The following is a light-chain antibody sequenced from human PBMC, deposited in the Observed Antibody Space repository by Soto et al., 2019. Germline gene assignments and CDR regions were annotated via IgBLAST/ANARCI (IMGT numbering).Light chain of an antibody. V-gene: IGLV6-57*04. CDR2: EDN. Sequence: NFMLTQTHSVSESPGKTVTISCTRSSGSIASNYVQWYQQRPGSAPTTVIYEDNLRPSGVPDRFSGSIDSSSNSASLTISGLKTEDEADYYCQSYDSNNVVFGGGTKLTVL. J-gene: IGLJ2*01. CDR1: SGSIASNY. CDR3: QSYDSNNVV.